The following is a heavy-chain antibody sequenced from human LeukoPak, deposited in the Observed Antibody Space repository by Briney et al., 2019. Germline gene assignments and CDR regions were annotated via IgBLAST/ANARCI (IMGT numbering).Heavy chain of an antibody. D-gene: IGHD3-10*01. Sequence: PGGSLRLSCAASAFTVSSNYMTWVRQAPGEGLEWVSVIYSGGTTYYADSVKGRFTISRDNSKNTLYLQMHSLRAEDTAVYYCARPSDYYGSGSYPGWFDPWGQGTLVTVSS. J-gene: IGHJ5*02. CDR3: ARPSDYYGSGSYPGWFDP. CDR1: AFTVSSNY. V-gene: IGHV3-66*04. CDR2: IYSGGTT.